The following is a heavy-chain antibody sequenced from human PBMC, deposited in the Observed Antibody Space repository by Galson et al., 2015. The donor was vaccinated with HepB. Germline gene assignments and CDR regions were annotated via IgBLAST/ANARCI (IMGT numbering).Heavy chain of an antibody. CDR1: GSISSSSYY. D-gene: IGHD3-10*01. CDR2: IYTSGST. CDR3: ARVHTMVRGVPGAFGI. Sequence: GSISSSSYYWGWIRQPAGKGLEWIGRIYTSGSTNYNPSLKSRVTMSVDTSKNQFSLKLSSVTAADTAVYYCARVHTMVRGVPGAFGIWGQGTMVTVSS. V-gene: IGHV4-61*02. J-gene: IGHJ3*02.